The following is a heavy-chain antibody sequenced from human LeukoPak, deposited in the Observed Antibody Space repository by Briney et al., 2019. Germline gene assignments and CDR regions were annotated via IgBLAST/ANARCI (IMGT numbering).Heavy chain of an antibody. D-gene: IGHD3-22*01. J-gene: IGHJ5*02. Sequence: GGSLRLSCATSGFTFSNAWMNWVRQAPGKGLEWVGRIRSNSDGGTIDYAAPVKDRFTLSRDDSKTTLYLQMNSLQTEDTAVYYCATDFYDSTWGQGTLVTVSS. V-gene: IGHV3-15*07. CDR2: IRSNSDGGTI. CDR1: GFTFSNAW. CDR3: ATDFYDST.